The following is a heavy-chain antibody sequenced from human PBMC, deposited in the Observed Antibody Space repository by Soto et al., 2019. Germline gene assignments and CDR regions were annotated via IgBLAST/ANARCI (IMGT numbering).Heavy chain of an antibody. CDR3: ARGRIVGATRRVYFDY. D-gene: IGHD1-26*01. V-gene: IGHV4-34*01. CDR2: INHSGST. CDR1: GGSFSGYY. Sequence: LSLTCAVYGGSFSGYYWSWIRQPPGKGLEWIGEINHSGSTNYNPSLKSRVTISVDTSKNQFSLKLSSVTAADTAVYYCARGRIVGATRRVYFDYWGQGTLVTVSS. J-gene: IGHJ4*02.